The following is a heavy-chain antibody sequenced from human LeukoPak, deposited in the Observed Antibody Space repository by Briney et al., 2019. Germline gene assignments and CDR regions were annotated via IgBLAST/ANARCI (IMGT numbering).Heavy chain of an antibody. Sequence: PGESLRLSCAASGFTFSSFEMNWVRQAPGKGLEGISYISRSASTIYYADSVKGRFTISRDNAKNSLYLQMNSLRAEDTAVYYCARDRSGYSGYDFFDYWGQGTLVTVSS. V-gene: IGHV3-48*03. CDR2: ISRSASTI. CDR1: GFTFSSFE. CDR3: ARDRSGYSGYDFFDY. J-gene: IGHJ4*02. D-gene: IGHD5-12*01.